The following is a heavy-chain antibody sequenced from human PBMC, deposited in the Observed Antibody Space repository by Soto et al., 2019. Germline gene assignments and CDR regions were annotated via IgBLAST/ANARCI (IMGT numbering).Heavy chain of an antibody. J-gene: IGHJ6*02. CDR1: GDTFTSHA. CDR3: GRGRLDSCGREYYYYGMDV. CDR2: INAGNGNT. Sequence: ASAKVPCQASGDTFTSHAMHRVRHAPRRRLQRMRWINAGNGNTKYSQTFKGRVTITMDTSASTAYMELSSMRSEEDAVDHCGRGRLDSCGREYYYYGMDVWGQGTTVTVSS. D-gene: IGHD3-22*01. V-gene: IGHV1-3*01.